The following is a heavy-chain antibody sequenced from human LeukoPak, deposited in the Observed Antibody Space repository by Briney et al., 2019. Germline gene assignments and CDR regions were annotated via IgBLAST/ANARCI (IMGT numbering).Heavy chain of an antibody. D-gene: IGHD3-10*01. CDR3: ARAPVWFGEWFFDY. Sequence: PGGSLRLSCAASGFTFSSYAMHWVRQAPGKGQEWVAVISYDGSNKDYADSVKGRFAISRDNSKNTLYLRMNSLGAEDTAVYYCARAPVWFGEWFFDYWGQGTLVTVSS. CDR1: GFTFSSYA. J-gene: IGHJ4*02. V-gene: IGHV3-30*09. CDR2: ISYDGSNK.